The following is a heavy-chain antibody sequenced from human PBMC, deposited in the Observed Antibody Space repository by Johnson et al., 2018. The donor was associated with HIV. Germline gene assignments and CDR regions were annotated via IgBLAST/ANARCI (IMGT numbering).Heavy chain of an antibody. V-gene: IGHV3-20*04. J-gene: IGHJ3*02. CDR1: GFMFADYG. Sequence: VQLVESGGGVVRPGGSLRLSCAASGFMFADYGMSWVPQAPGKGLEWVSGINWNGGSTGYADSVKGRFTISRDNAKNTLYLQMNSLRAEDRAVYYCAKDGGQNALDIWGQGTMVTVSS. CDR3: AKDGGQNALDI. CDR2: INWNGGST.